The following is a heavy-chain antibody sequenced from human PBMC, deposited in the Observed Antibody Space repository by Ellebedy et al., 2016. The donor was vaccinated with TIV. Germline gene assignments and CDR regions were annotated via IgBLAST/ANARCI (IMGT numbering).Heavy chain of an antibody. D-gene: IGHD3-16*01. CDR3: AKGDYHGGGGYADY. CDR1: GFSFDDYA. V-gene: IGHV3-9*01. J-gene: IGHJ4*02. CDR2: INWNAGFI. Sequence: SLKISCVASGFSFDDYAMHWVRQPPGKGLEWVSGINWNAGFIHYAGSVKGRFTISSDNAKNSLYLQMNSLRPEDTALYYCAKGDYHGGGGYADYWGQGTLVTVSS.